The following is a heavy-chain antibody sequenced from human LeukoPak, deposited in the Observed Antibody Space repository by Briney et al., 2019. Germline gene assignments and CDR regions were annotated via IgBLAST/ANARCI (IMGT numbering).Heavy chain of an antibody. CDR1: GYTFTSYD. CDR2: MNPNSGNT. D-gene: IGHD4-17*01. CDR3: AGGVRTVTTSYYYYYMDV. J-gene: IGHJ6*03. Sequence: GASVKVSCKASGYTFTSYDINWVRQATGQGLEWMGWMNPNSGNTGYAQKFQGRVTMTRNTSISTAYMELSSLRSEDTAVYYCAGGVRTVTTSYYYYYMDVWGKGTTVTVSS. V-gene: IGHV1-8*01.